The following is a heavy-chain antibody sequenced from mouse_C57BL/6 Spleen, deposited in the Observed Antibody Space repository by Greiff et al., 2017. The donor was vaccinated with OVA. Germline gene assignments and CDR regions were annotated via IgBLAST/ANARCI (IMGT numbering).Heavy chain of an antibody. V-gene: IGHV1-52*01. D-gene: IGHD1-1*01. Sequence: VQLQQPGAELVRPGSSVKLSCKASGYTFTSYWMHWVKQRPIQGLEWIGNIDPSDSETHYNQKFKDKATLTVAKSSSTAYMQLSSLTSEDSAVYYCARDDGSSYIKGVNYFGSWGQGTTVTVSS. CDR3: ARDDGSSYIKGVNYFGS. CDR2: IDPSDSET. CDR1: GYTFTSYW. J-gene: IGHJ2*01.